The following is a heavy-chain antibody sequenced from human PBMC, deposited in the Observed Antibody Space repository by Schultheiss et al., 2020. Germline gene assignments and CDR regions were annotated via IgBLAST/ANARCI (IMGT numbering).Heavy chain of an antibody. V-gene: IGHV3-73*01. Sequence: GESLKISCAASGFTFSGSAMHWVRQASGKGLEWVGRIRSKANSYATAYAASVKGRFTISRDDSKNTAYLQMNSLKTEDTAVYYCASRITMVRGVPPRYGMDVWGQGTTVTVSS. CDR2: IRSKANSYAT. CDR3: ASRITMVRGVPPRYGMDV. CDR1: GFTFSGSA. J-gene: IGHJ6*02. D-gene: IGHD3-10*01.